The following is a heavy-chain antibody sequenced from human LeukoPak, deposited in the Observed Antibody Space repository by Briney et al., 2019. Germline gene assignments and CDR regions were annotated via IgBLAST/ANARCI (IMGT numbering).Heavy chain of an antibody. V-gene: IGHV3-74*01. CDR1: GFTLSNYW. D-gene: IGHD6-19*01. CDR2: INSDGSNI. Sequence: PGGSLRLSCAASGFTLSNYWMNWVRQVPGKGLVWVSHINSDGSNIRYADSVKGRFTISRDNAKNSVFLHMNSLRAEDTAVYHCARPYGVGWSGLEHWGRGTLVTVSS. CDR3: ARPYGVGWSGLEH. J-gene: IGHJ4*02.